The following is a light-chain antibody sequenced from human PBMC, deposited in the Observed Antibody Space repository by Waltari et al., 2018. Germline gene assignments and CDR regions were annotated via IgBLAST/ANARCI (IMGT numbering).Light chain of an antibody. CDR2: YDS. CDR3: LVWHSTIDHQGV. J-gene: IGLJ2*01. CDR1: NIGSKS. V-gene: IGLV3-21*04. Sequence: SYELTQPPSVSVSPGETDRITCGGDNIGSKSVHWYQQRPGQAPVLVISYDSDRPSGIPERFSGSNSGNTATLTISWVEAEDEADYYCLVWHSTIDHQGVFGGGTKLTVL.